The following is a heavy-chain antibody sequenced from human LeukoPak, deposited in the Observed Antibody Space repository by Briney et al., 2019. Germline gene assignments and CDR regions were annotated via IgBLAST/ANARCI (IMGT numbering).Heavy chain of an antibody. CDR3: VRQGGWGGAASLIEF. J-gene: IGHJ4*02. CDR1: GVSISTSTHY. CDR2: MFYRGST. Sequence: SETLSLTCTVSGVSISTSTHYWAWIRQPPGKGLAWIGCMFYRGSTYYNASLKSRVTLSVDTSRNQFSLKLSSVTPSDTAMYYCVRQGGWGGAASLIEFWGQGTLVTVSS. D-gene: IGHD2-15*01. V-gene: IGHV4-39*01.